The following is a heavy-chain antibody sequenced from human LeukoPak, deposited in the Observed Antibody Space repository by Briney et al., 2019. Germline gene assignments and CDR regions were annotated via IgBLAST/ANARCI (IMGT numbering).Heavy chain of an antibody. CDR2: ISDSGDT. CDR3: ARVHYNKYCSGGSCYSFDY. J-gene: IGHJ4*02. CDR1: GGSISSSSYY. Sequence: SETLSLTCTVSGGSISSSSYYWGWIRQPPGKGLEWIGTISDSGDTYYNPSLRSRVTISEDTSKNQFSLKLSSVTAADTAVYYCARVHYNKYCSGGSCYSFDYWGQGTLVTVSS. D-gene: IGHD2-15*01. V-gene: IGHV4-39*07.